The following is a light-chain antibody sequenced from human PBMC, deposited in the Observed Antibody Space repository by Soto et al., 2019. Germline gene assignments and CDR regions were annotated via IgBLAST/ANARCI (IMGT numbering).Light chain of an antibody. CDR1: QSISRY. Sequence: DIQMTQSPSSLSASVGDRVIITCRASQSISRYLNWYQQKPGKAPELLIYATSSLQSGVPSRFSGSGFGTDFTLTISSLQPEDFATYYCQQSYSTPPMYTFGQGTKLEI. CDR3: QQSYSTPPMYT. V-gene: IGKV1-39*01. J-gene: IGKJ2*01. CDR2: ATS.